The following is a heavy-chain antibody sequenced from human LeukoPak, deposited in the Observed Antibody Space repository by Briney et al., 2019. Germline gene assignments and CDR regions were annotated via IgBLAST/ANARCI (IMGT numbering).Heavy chain of an antibody. V-gene: IGHV3-7*01. CDR3: ARNRGISD. D-gene: IGHD1-14*01. CDR2: IKQDGSEK. CDR1: GFTFSSYA. Sequence: GVSLRLSCAASGFTFSSYAMNWVRQAPGKGLEWVANIKQDGSEKYYVDSVKGRFTISRDNAKNSLYLQMNSLRAEDTAVYYCARNRGISDWGQGTLVTVSS. J-gene: IGHJ4*02.